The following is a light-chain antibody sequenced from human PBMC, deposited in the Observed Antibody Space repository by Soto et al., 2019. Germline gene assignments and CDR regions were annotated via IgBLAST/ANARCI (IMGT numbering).Light chain of an antibody. Sequence: DIQMPQSPSTLSASVGARVTITCRASQRISSWLAWYQQKPGKAPKLLIYDASSLESGVPSRFSGSGSGTEFTLTISSLQPDDFATYYCQQYNSYPWTFGQGTKVEIK. CDR3: QQYNSYPWT. J-gene: IGKJ1*01. CDR1: QRISSW. V-gene: IGKV1-5*01. CDR2: DAS.